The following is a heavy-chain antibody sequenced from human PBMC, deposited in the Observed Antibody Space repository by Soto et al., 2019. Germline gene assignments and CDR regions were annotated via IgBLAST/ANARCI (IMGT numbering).Heavy chain of an antibody. CDR3: ARRKARPRYNRFDP. D-gene: IGHD6-6*01. Sequence: PSETLSLTCAVYGGSFSGYYWSWIRQPPGKGLEWIGEINHSGSTNYNPSLKSRVTISVDTSKNQFSLKLSSVTAADTAVYYCARRKARPRYNRFDPWGQGTLVTVSS. CDR1: GGSFSGYY. J-gene: IGHJ5*02. V-gene: IGHV4-34*01. CDR2: INHSGST.